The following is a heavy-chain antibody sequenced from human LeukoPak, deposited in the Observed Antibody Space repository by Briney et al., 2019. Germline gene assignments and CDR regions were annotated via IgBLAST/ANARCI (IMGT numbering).Heavy chain of an antibody. CDR1: GVSISRSSYY. CDR3: AGPGGLRGLDS. J-gene: IGHJ4*02. D-gene: IGHD3-16*01. V-gene: IGHV4-39*01. CDR2: NYFGGST. Sequence: SETLSLTCTVSGVSISRSSYYWAWIRHPPGKGLEWLGSNYFGGSTYYNPSLKSRVTISIDTSKNQFSLKLSSVTAADTAVYYCAGPGGLRGLDSWGQGTLVTVSS.